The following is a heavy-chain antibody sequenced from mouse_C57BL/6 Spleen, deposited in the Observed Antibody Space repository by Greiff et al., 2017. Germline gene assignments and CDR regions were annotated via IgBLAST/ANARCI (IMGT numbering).Heavy chain of an antibody. CDR1: GYTFTRYW. D-gene: IGHD3-2*02. V-gene: IGHV1-69*01. CDR2: IDPYDSNT. Sequence: QVQLQQPGAELVMPGASVKLSCKASGYTFTRYWMHWVKQRPGQGLEWIGEIDPYDSNTNYNQKFKGKSTVTVDKSSSTAYMQLSSLTSEDAAGYYCARVDSSGYGYWGQGTTLTVSS. J-gene: IGHJ2*01. CDR3: ARVDSSGYGY.